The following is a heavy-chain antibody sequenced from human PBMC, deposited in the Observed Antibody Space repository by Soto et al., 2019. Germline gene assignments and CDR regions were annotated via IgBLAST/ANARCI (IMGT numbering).Heavy chain of an antibody. J-gene: IGHJ4*02. D-gene: IGHD6-13*01. Sequence: PGGSLRLSCSASGFTFSSYAMHWVRQAPGKGLEYVSAISSNGGSTYYADSVKGRFTISRDNSKNTLYLQMSSLRAEDTAAYYCVKDLDIAAAATRGPFDYWGQGTLVTVSS. CDR1: GFTFSSYA. CDR2: ISSNGGST. CDR3: VKDLDIAAAATRGPFDY. V-gene: IGHV3-64D*08.